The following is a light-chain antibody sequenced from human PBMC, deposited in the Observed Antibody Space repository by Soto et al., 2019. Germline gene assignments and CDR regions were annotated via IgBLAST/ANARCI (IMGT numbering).Light chain of an antibody. CDR3: SSHTTKNTWI. Sequence: QSALTQPASVSGSPGQSITISCTGTSSDIGAYIYVSWYQQHPGKAPKLIISEVSNRPSGVSDRFSGSKSANTASLTISGLQPEDEGDYYCSSHTTKNTWIFGGGTKLTVL. CDR1: SSDIGAYIY. J-gene: IGLJ2*01. V-gene: IGLV2-14*03. CDR2: EVS.